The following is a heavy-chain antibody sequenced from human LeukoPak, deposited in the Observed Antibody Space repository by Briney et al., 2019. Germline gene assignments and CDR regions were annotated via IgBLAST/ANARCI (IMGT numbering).Heavy chain of an antibody. J-gene: IGHJ4*02. CDR1: GFTFSSYW. Sequence: GGSLRLSCAASGFTFSSYWMHWVRQAPGKGLVWVSRINSDGGSTSYADSVKGRFTISRDNAKNTLYLQMNSLRAEDTAVYYCAHDPGSGSYSYYFDYWGQGTLVTVSS. V-gene: IGHV3-74*01. CDR2: INSDGGST. CDR3: AHDPGSGSYSYYFDY. D-gene: IGHD3-10*01.